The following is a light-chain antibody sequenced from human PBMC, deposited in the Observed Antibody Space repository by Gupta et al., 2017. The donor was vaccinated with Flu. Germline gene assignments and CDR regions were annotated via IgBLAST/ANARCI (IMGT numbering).Light chain of an antibody. Sequence: QSVLTQPPSVSGAPGQRVTISCTGSSSNIGAGNDVHWYRQLPGTAPKLLIYGNSNRPSGVPDRFSGSKSGTSASLAITGLQAEDEADYYCQSYDSSLSGWVFGGGTKLTVL. V-gene: IGLV1-40*01. J-gene: IGLJ3*02. CDR3: QSYDSSLSGWV. CDR1: SSNIGAGND. CDR2: GNS.